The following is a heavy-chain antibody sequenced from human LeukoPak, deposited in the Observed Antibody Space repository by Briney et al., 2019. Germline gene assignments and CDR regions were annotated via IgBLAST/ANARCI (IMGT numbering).Heavy chain of an antibody. J-gene: IGHJ3*02. CDR2: FDPEDGET. CDR1: GYTLTELS. CDR3: TSGGYGSGSYYGRADTFDI. Sequence: ASVKVSCKVSGYTLTELSMHWVRQAPGKGLEWMGGFDPEDGETIYAQKFQGRVTMTEDTATDTAYMELSSLSCEDTAVYYCTSGGYGSGSYYGRADTFDIWGHGTMVTVSS. D-gene: IGHD3-10*01. V-gene: IGHV1-24*01.